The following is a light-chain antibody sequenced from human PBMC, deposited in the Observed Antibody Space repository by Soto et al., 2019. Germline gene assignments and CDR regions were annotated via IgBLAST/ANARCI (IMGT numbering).Light chain of an antibody. V-gene: IGKV1-5*03. CDR1: QSISSW. J-gene: IGKJ1*01. CDR2: TAS. Sequence: DIQMTQSPSTLAASVGDRVTITCRASQSISSWMAWYQQKPGKAPKLLIYTASSLQSGVPSRFSGSGSGTEFTLTISSLQPDDFATYYCQQYHSWTFGQGPKVEIK. CDR3: QQYHSWT.